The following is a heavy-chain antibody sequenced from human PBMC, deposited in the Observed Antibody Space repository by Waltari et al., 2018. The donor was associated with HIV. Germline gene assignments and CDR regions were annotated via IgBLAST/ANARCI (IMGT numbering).Heavy chain of an antibody. CDR3: ATDFSGMVRAYSYYSLDV. CDR2: FDPEDDET. V-gene: IGHV1-24*01. J-gene: IGHJ6*02. CDR1: GYTLTDLS. Sequence: QVQLVQSGAEVKKPGASVKVSCKVSGYTLTDLSMPWVRQAPGKGLEWMGNFDPEDDETIYAQKFQGRITMTEDTSSDTAYMELSSLTSGDTAVYYCATDFSGMVRAYSYYSLDVWGQGTTVTVSS. D-gene: IGHD3-10*01.